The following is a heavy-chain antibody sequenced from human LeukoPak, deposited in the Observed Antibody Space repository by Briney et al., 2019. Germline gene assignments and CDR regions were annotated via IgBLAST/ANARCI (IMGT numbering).Heavy chain of an antibody. D-gene: IGHD2-15*01. J-gene: IGHJ4*02. CDR1: GFIFTTNG. Sequence: GGSLRLSCAASGFIFTTNGLNWVRPASGKGLEWVSGISTGDGTWTYYADSVKGRFTISRDNSENTVYLQMSSLRAVDTGVYYCATAVAATDHWGQGTLVTVSS. CDR2: ISTGDGTWT. V-gene: IGHV3-23*01. CDR3: ATAVAATDH.